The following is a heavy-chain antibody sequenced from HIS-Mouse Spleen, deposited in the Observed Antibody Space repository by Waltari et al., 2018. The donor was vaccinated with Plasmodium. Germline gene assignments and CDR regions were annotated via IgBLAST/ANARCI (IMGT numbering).Heavy chain of an antibody. V-gene: IGHV4-34*01. CDR1: GGSFSGYY. CDR2: ISHSGST. D-gene: IGHD3-3*01. CDR3: ARVTSSGVYWYFDL. Sequence: QVQLQQWGAGLLKPSETLSLTCAVYGGSFSGYYWSWIRQPPGKGLGWIGEISHSGSTNYNPSLKSGVTISVDTSKNQCALKLSSVTAADTAVYYCARVTSSGVYWYFDLWGRGTLVTVSS. J-gene: IGHJ2*01.